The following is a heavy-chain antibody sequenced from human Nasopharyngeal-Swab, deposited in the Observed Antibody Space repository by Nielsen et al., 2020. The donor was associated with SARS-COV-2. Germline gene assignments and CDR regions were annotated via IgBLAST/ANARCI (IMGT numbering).Heavy chain of an antibody. Sequence: ASVKVSCKASGYTFTSYYMHWVRQAPGQGLEWMGIINPSGGSTSYAQKFQGRVTMTRDTSTSTVYMELSSLRSEDTAVYYCARDEGRGLLTGFLKNWFDPWGRGTLVTVSS. CDR3: ARDEGRGLLTGFLKNWFDP. CDR2: INPSGGST. CDR1: GYTFTSYY. J-gene: IGHJ5*02. V-gene: IGHV1-46*01. D-gene: IGHD1-26*01.